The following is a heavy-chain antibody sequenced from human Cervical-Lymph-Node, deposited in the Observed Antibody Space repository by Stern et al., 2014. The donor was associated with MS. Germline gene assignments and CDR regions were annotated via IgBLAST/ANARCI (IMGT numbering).Heavy chain of an antibody. CDR1: GGAISDGDFY. Sequence: QLQLQESGPGLAKPSQTLSLTCTVSGGAISDGDFYWSWVRQLPGQGLEWLGCIHYNGSADLKPSLKSRLSLSIDTSENQFSLIMASVTAADTAVYYCARSEADCATGICFEGYWHFDLWGRGTLVTVSS. V-gene: IGHV4-31*03. CDR2: IHYNGSA. J-gene: IGHJ2*01. D-gene: IGHD2-8*01. CDR3: ARSEADCATGICFEGYWHFDL.